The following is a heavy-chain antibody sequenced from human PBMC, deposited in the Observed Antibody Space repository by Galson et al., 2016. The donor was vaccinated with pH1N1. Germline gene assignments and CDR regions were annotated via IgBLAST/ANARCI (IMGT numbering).Heavy chain of an antibody. CDR2: IWDDGSNT. J-gene: IGHJ4*02. D-gene: IGHD3-22*01. Sequence: SLRLSCAGSGFTFSKYGMHWVRQAPGKGLEWVAVIWDDGSNTYRADSVRGRFSISRDNSKNTLYLQMNSLRVEDTGIYYCAKGFGLDYYDSSGYEYFFDKWGQGTLVTVSS. CDR3: AKGFGLDYYDSSGYEYFFDK. V-gene: IGHV3-33*08. CDR1: GFTFSKYG.